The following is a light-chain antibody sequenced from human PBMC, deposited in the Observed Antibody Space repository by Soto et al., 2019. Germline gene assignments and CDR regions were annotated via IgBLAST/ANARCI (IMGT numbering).Light chain of an antibody. CDR1: SSDVGGHNY. J-gene: IGLJ1*01. CDR2: EVT. CDR3: SSYTSTSTYV. Sequence: QSVLTQPASVSGSPGQSITISCTGTSSDVGGHNYVSWYQQHPGKAPKLMIYEVTSRPSGVSNRFSASKSGNTASLSISGLQAEDEADYYCSSYTSTSTYVFGAGTKVTVL. V-gene: IGLV2-14*01.